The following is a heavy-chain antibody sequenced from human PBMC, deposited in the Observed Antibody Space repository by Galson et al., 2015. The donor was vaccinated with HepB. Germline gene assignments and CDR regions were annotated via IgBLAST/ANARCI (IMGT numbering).Heavy chain of an antibody. D-gene: IGHD3-10*01. CDR3: ARRVRGIHVPGHYYYYMDV. CDR2: IKQDGSEK. V-gene: IGHV3-7*01. J-gene: IGHJ6*03. Sequence: SLRLSCAASGFTFSSYWMSWVRQAPGTGLEWVANIKQDGSEKYYVDSVKGRFTISRDNAKNSLYLQMNSLRAEDTAVYYCARRVRGIHVPGHYYYYMDVWGKGTTVTVSS. CDR1: GFTFSSYW.